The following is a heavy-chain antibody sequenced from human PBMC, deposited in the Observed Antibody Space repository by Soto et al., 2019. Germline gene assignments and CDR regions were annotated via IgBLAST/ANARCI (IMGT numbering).Heavy chain of an antibody. CDR2: IYHSGST. CDR1: GGSISSGGYS. Sequence: SETLSLTCAVSGGSISSGGYSWSWIRQPPGKGLEWIGYIYHSGSTYYNPSLKSRVTISVDRSKNQFSLKLSSVTAADTAVYYCARGGYDFWSGYYRVGAFDIWGQGTMVTVSS. D-gene: IGHD3-3*01. CDR3: ARGGYDFWSGYYRVGAFDI. V-gene: IGHV4-30-2*01. J-gene: IGHJ3*02.